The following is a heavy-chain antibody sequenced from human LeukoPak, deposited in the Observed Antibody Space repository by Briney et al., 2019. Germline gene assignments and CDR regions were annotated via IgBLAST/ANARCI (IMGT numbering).Heavy chain of an antibody. CDR2: IYSGGST. Sequence: PGGSLRLSCAASGFTVSSNYMSWVRQAPEKGLEWVSVIYSGGSTYYADSVKGRFTISRDNSKNTLYLQMNSLRAEDTAVYYCARDLYCSGGSCYQYDYWGQGTLVTVSS. D-gene: IGHD2-15*01. J-gene: IGHJ4*02. CDR1: GFTVSSNY. CDR3: ARDLYCSGGSCYQYDY. V-gene: IGHV3-66*01.